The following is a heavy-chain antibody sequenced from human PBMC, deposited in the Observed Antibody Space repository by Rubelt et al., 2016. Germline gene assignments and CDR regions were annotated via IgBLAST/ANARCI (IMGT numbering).Heavy chain of an antibody. CDR2: INWNGGST. V-gene: IGHV3-20*01. CDR3: ARDKPAMAYGMDV. Sequence: RTGGSLRLSCAASGLTFDDYGMSWVRQAPGKGLEWVSGINWNGGSTGYADSVKGRFTISRDNAKNSLYLQMNSLRAEDTALYHCARDKPAMAYGMDVWGQGTTVTVSS. CDR1: GLTFDDYG. D-gene: IGHD5-18*01. J-gene: IGHJ6*02.